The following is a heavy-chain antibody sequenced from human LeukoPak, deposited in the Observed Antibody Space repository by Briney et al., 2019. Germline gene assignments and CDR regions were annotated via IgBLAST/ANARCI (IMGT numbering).Heavy chain of an antibody. Sequence: SETLSLTCAAYGGSFSGYYWSWIRQPPGKGLEWIGEINHSGSTNYNPSLKSRVTISVDTSKNQFSLKLSSVTAADTAVYYCARESEGRSYGYAHYYYYMDVWGKGTTVTVSS. CDR3: ARESEGRSYGYAHYYYYMDV. CDR1: GGSFSGYY. J-gene: IGHJ6*03. D-gene: IGHD5-18*01. V-gene: IGHV4-34*01. CDR2: INHSGST.